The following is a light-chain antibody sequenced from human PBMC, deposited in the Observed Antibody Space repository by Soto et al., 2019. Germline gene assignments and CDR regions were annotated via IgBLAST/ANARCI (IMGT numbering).Light chain of an antibody. J-gene: IGLJ2*01. CDR2: DVS. Sequence: QSALTQPPSVSGSPGQSVTISCSGTIDDVTAYYRVSWYQQTPGTAPKLMIYDVSNRPSGVSNRFSGSKSGNTASLTISGLQAEDEADYYCSSYTSSNTLVFGGGTQLTVL. V-gene: IGLV2-18*02. CDR1: IDDVTAYYR. CDR3: SSYTSSNTLV.